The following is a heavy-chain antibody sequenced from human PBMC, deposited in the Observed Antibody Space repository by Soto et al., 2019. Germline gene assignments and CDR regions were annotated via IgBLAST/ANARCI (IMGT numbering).Heavy chain of an antibody. CDR2: ISSSGSTI. J-gene: IGHJ6*02. V-gene: IGHV3-48*03. D-gene: IGHD3-16*01. CDR1: GFICGSYE. CDR3: ARVDYYVWGQADGMYG. Sequence: QAGGTLRLCCAASGFICGSYEMNCVRQAPGKGLEWVSYISSSGSTIYYADSVKGRFTISRDNAKNSLYLQMNSLRAEDTAVYYCARVDYYVWGQADGMYGWGQRTTVRVS.